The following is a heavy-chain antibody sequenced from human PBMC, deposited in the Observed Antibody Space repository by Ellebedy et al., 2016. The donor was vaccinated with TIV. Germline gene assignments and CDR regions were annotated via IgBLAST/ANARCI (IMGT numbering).Heavy chain of an antibody. D-gene: IGHD5-24*01. CDR1: GFTFSKFF. CDR3: REGHYSDR. V-gene: IGHV3-23*01. Sequence: GESLKISXATSGFTFSKFFMSWVRQAPGKGLEWVSTISGDGRSAHSADSVRGRFTISRDNSRDTLYLQMNSLRDEDTAMYYCREGHYSDRWGLGTLVTVSS. J-gene: IGHJ4*02. CDR2: ISGDGRSA.